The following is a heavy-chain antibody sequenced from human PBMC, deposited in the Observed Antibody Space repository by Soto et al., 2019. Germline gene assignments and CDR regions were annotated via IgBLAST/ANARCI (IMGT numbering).Heavy chain of an antibody. D-gene: IGHD1-20*01. CDR1: GGSISSYY. Sequence: QVQLQESGPGLVKPSETLSLTCTVSGGSISSYYWSWIRQPPGKGLEWIGYIYYSGSTNYNPSLQSRVTRSVDTSKNQFSLQLSSVTAADTAVYYCARRYGSSFDYWGQGTLVTVSS. V-gene: IGHV4-59*08. J-gene: IGHJ4*02. CDR3: ARRYGSSFDY. CDR2: IYYSGST.